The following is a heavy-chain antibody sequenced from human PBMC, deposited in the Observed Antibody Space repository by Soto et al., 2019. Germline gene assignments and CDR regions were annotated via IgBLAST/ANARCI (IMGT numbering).Heavy chain of an antibody. D-gene: IGHD2-8*01. Sequence: PGGSLRLSCAASGFTFSSYAMHWVRQAPGKGLEWVAVISYDGSNKYYADSVKGRFTISRDNAKNSLYLQMNSLRAEDTALYYCAKEGVMGGYYYGMDVWGQGTTVTVSS. CDR3: AKEGVMGGYYYGMDV. CDR2: ISYDGSNK. J-gene: IGHJ6*02. V-gene: IGHV3-30-3*01. CDR1: GFTFSSYA.